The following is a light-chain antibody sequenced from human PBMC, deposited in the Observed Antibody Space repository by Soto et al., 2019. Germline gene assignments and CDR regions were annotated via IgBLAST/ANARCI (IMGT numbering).Light chain of an antibody. CDR3: QQYGNSPFT. CDR2: GAS. CDR1: QSVSSTY. V-gene: IGKV3-20*01. J-gene: IGKJ3*01. Sequence: EIVLTQSPGTLSLSPGERATLSCRASQSVSSTYLAWYQHKPGQAPRLLIYGASSRATGIPDRFSGSGSGTDFTLTISRLEPEDFAVYYFQQYGNSPFTFGPGTKVDMK.